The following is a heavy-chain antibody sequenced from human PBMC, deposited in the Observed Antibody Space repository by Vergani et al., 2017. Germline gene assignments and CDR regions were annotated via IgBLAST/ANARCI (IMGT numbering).Heavy chain of an antibody. J-gene: IGHJ3*02. D-gene: IGHD3-9*01. CDR3: ARDQGGYLDWLPTSENAFDI. CDR1: GYTFTSYG. CDR2: ISAYNGNT. V-gene: IGHV1-18*01. Sequence: QVQLVQSGAEVKKPGASVKVSCKASGYTFTSYGISWVRQAPGQGLEWMGWISAYNGNTNYAQKLQGRGTMTTDTSTSTAYMELRSLRSDDTAVYYCARDQGGYLDWLPTSENAFDIWGQGTMVTVSS.